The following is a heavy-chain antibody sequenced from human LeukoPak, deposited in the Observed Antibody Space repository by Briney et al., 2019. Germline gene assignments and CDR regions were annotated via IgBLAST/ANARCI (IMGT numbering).Heavy chain of an antibody. D-gene: IGHD2/OR15-2a*01. CDR3: AKVMTSSYYFLDY. Sequence: PGGSLRLSCVASGFTFSRYTMHWVRQTPGKGLEWVAVISLDRVTTFYADSVKGRFTISRDNSKDTLYLQMYSLRAGDTAVYYCAKVMTSSYYFLDYWGQGTLVTVSS. CDR1: GFTFSRYT. J-gene: IGHJ4*02. V-gene: IGHV3-30-3*01. CDR2: ISLDRVTT.